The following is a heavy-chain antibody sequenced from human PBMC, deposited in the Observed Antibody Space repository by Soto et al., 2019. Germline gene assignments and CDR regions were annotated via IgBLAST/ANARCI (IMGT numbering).Heavy chain of an antibody. CDR2: INPSGGST. CDR1: GYTFTSYY. V-gene: IGHV1-46*01. CDR3: ARKGGGSYLHWYFDL. D-gene: IGHD1-26*01. J-gene: IGHJ2*01. Sequence: QVQLVQSGAEVKKPGASVKVSCKASGYTFTSYYMHWVRQAPGQGLEWMGIINPSGGSTSYAQKFQGRVTMTRDTSTSTVYMERSSLRSEDTAVYYGARKGGGSYLHWYFDLWGRGTLVTVSS.